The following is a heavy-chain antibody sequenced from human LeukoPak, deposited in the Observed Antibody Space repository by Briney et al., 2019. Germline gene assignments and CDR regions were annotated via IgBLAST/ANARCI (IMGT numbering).Heavy chain of an antibody. J-gene: IGHJ6*03. CDR1: GGSISSSSYY. CDR3: ARGRGEVRGVIPRRSYYYMDV. Sequence: SETLSLTCTVSGGSISSSSYYRGWIRQPPGKGLEWIGSIYYSGSTYYNPSLKSRVTISVDTSKNQFSLKLSSVTAADTAVYYCARGRGEVRGVIPRRSYYYMDVWGKGTTVTVSS. D-gene: IGHD3-10*01. V-gene: IGHV4-39*07. CDR2: IYYSGST.